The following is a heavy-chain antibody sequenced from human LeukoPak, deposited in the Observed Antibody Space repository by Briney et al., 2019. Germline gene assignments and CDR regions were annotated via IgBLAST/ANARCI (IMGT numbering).Heavy chain of an antibody. J-gene: IGHJ4*02. CDR1: GFTFSTYG. CDR2: ISSSGGST. CDR3: AHRRSYCFDY. D-gene: IGHD2-21*01. V-gene: IGHV3-23*01. Sequence: GGSLRLSCAASGFTFSTYGMSWVRQAPGKGLEWVSAISSSGGSTYYADSVKGRFTISRDNSKNTLYLQVNSLRAEDTAVYYCAHRRSYCFDYWGQGTLVTVSS.